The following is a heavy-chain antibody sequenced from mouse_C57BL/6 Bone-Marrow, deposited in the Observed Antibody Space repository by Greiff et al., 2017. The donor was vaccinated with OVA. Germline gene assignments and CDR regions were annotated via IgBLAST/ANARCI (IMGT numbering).Heavy chain of an antibody. CDR3: AREGDYYGKDYFDY. D-gene: IGHD1-1*01. J-gene: IGHJ2*01. CDR1: GFTFSDYY. Sequence: EVNVVESEGGLVQPGSSMKLSCTASGFTFSDYYMAWVRQVPEKGLEWVANINYDGSSTYYLDSLKSRFIISRDNAKNILYLQMSSLKSEDTATYYCAREGDYYGKDYFDYWGQGTTLTVSS. V-gene: IGHV5-16*01. CDR2: INYDGSST.